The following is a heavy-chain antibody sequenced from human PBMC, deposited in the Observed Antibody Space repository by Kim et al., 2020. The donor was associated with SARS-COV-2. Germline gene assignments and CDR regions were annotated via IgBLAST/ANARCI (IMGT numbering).Heavy chain of an antibody. D-gene: IGHD5-18*01. J-gene: IGHJ4*02. V-gene: IGHV3-30-3*02. Sequence: DADSVTGRFTISSANSKTTLYLQMNSLRAEDPAVYYCAKGLDTAMVTSAYWGQGTLVTVSS. CDR3: AKGLDTAMVTSAY.